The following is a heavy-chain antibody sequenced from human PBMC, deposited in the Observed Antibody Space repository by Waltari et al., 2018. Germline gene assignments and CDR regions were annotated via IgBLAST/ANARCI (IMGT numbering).Heavy chain of an antibody. CDR1: GYNFIGYY. Sequence: QVQLVQSGAEVKKPGPSVTVSCKASGYNFIGYYIHWVRQAPGQGLEWMGWINPNTGGTKYAQKYQGRVTLTRDTSISTAYMELSSLGSDDMAVFYCARQAARNFDYWGQGTLVTVSS. CDR3: ARQAARNFDY. CDR2: INPNTGGT. V-gene: IGHV1-2*02. J-gene: IGHJ4*02.